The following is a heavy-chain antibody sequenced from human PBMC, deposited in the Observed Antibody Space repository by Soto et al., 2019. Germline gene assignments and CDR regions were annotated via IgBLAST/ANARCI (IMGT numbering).Heavy chain of an antibody. V-gene: IGHV1-2*02. CDR1: GYTFTGYY. J-gene: IGHJ6*01. CDR3: ARTLIVVVPAALPSYYYYGMDV. D-gene: IGHD2-2*01. Sequence: ASVKVSCKASGYTFTGYYMHWVRQAPGQGLERMGWINPNSGGTNYAQKFQGRVTMTRDTSISTAYMELSRLGSDDTAVYYCARTLIVVVPAALPSYYYYGMDVWGQGTTVTVSS. CDR2: INPNSGGT.